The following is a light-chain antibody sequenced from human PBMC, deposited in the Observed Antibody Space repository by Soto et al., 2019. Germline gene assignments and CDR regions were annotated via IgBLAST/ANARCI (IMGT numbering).Light chain of an antibody. Sequence: DIQLTQSPSFLSASVGDRVTITCRASQGISSYLAWYQQKPGKAPKLLIYAASTLQSGVPSRFSGSGSGTDFTLTISCLQSEDFATYYCQQYYSYPITFGQGTRLE. CDR2: AAS. CDR1: QGISSY. CDR3: QQYYSYPIT. J-gene: IGKJ5*01. V-gene: IGKV1-9*01.